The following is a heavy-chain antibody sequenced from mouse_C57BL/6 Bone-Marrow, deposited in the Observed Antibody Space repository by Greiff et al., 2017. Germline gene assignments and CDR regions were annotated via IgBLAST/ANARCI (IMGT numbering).Heavy chain of an antibody. Sequence: QVQLKESGAELARPGASVKMSCKASGYTFTSYTMHWVKQRPGQGLEWIGYINTSSGYTKYNQKFKDKATLIADKSSSTAYMQLSSQKSENSAVYSWAYFGSKGYWGQGTTLTVSS. CDR1: GYTFTSYT. V-gene: IGHV1-4*01. D-gene: IGHD1-1*01. CDR2: INTSSGYT. CDR3: AYFGSKGY. J-gene: IGHJ2*01.